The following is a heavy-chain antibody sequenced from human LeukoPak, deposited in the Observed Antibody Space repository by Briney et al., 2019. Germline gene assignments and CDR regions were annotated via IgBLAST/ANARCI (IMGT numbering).Heavy chain of an antibody. CDR2: ISAYNGNT. D-gene: IGHD6-6*01. CDR3: ARDRWSSSSSEGTLDI. Sequence: ASVKVSCKASGYTFTSYGISWVRQAPGQGLEWMGWISAYNGNTNYAQKLQGRVTMTTDTYTSTAYMELRSLRSDDTAVYYCARDRWSSSSSEGTLDIWGQGTMVTVSS. V-gene: IGHV1-18*01. J-gene: IGHJ3*02. CDR1: GYTFTSYG.